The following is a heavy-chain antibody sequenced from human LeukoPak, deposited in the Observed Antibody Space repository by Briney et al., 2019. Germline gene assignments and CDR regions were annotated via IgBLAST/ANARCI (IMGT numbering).Heavy chain of an antibody. D-gene: IGHD6-19*01. CDR2: ISYDGSNK. CDR1: GFTFSSYG. J-gene: IGHJ4*02. CDR3: AKNAQLVAGTYFDY. V-gene: IGHV3-30*18. Sequence: PGGSLRLSCAASGFTFSSYGMHWVRQAPGKGLEWVAVISYDGSNKYYADSVKGRFTISRDNPKNTLYLQMNSLRAEDTAVYYCAKNAQLVAGTYFDYWGQGTLVTVSS.